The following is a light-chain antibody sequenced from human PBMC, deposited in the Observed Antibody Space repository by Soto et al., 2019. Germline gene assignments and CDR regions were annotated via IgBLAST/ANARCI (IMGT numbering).Light chain of an antibody. V-gene: IGKV2-28*01. CDR2: LGS. J-gene: IGKJ1*01. CDR1: QSLLHSNGYNY. Sequence: DIVMTQSPLSLPVTPGEPASISCRSSQSLLHSNGYNYLDWYLQKPGQSPQLLIYLGSNRASGVPDRFSGSGSGTDFTLKISRVEAEDVGVSYCMQAAQTPSTFGQGSKVDMK. CDR3: MQAAQTPST.